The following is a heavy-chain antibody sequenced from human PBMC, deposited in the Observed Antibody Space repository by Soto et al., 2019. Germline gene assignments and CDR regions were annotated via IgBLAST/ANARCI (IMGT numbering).Heavy chain of an antibody. D-gene: IGHD6-6*01. CDR1: GVSITNDDYN. J-gene: IGHJ3*01. Sequence: QVQLQESGPGLVNPSQTLSLLCTVTGVSITNDDYNWGWVRQPPGKGLEWIGCIYHSGPTYYNSSLKSRLTMTVDTSKNQFSLKLTSVTVADTALYYCAREIRAARGSDVFDVWGQGRVVTVSS. CDR2: IYHSGPT. CDR3: AREIRAARGSDVFDV. V-gene: IGHV4-30-4*01.